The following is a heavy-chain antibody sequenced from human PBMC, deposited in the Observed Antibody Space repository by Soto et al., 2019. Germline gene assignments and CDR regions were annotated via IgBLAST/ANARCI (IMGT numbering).Heavy chain of an antibody. CDR1: GYTFTGYY. CDR3: ARGHEYGGNSDAYDI. V-gene: IGHV1-2*04. CDR2: INPNSGGT. J-gene: IGHJ3*02. Sequence: GASVKVSCKASGYTFTGYYMHWVRQAPGQGLEWMGWINPNSGGTNYAQKFQGWVTMTRDTSISTAYMELRSLFSEDAAVYYCARGHEYGGNSDAYDIWGQGTVVTVSS. D-gene: IGHD4-17*01.